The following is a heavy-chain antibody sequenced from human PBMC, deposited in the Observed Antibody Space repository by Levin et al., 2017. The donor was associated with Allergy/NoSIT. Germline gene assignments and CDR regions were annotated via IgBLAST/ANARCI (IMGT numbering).Heavy chain of an antibody. V-gene: IGHV5-51*01. J-gene: IGHJ6*03. CDR3: ARGSEVTEGYYYYYMDV. CDR2: IYPGDSDT. D-gene: IGHD4-23*01. CDR1: GYSFTSYW. Sequence: PGGSLRLSCKGSGYSFTSYWIGWVRQMPGKGLEWLGIIYPGDSDTRYSPSFQGQVTISADKSISTAYLQWSSLKASDTAMYYCARGSEVTEGYYYYYMDVWGKGTTVTVSS.